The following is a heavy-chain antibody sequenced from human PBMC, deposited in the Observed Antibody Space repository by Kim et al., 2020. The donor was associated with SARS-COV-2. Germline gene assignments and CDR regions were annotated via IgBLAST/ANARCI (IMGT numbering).Heavy chain of an antibody. J-gene: IGHJ3*02. D-gene: IGHD4-17*01. Sequence: RFTISRDNSKNTLYLQMNSLRAEDTAVYYCAKDRLNYIQYGDYAHDAFDIWGQGTMVTVSS. CDR3: AKDRLNYIQYGDYAHDAFDI. V-gene: IGHV3-23*01.